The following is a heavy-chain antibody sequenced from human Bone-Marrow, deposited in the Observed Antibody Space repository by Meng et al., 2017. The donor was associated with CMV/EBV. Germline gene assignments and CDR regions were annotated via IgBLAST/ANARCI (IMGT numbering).Heavy chain of an antibody. V-gene: IGHV3-30*02. D-gene: IGHD3-22*01. J-gene: IGHJ3*02. CDR3: ARVINYYDSSGHNDDAFDI. CDR1: GFTFSSYG. CDR2: IRYDGSNK. Sequence: GESLKISCAASGFTFSSYGMHWVRQAPGKGLEWVAFIRYDGSNKYYADSVKGRFTISRDNAKNSLYLQMNSLRAEDTALYHCARVINYYDSSGHNDDAFDIWGQGTMVTVSS.